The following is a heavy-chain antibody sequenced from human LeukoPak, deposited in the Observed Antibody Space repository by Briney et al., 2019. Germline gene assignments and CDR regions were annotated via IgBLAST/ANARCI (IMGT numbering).Heavy chain of an antibody. CDR2: ISSSSSYI. CDR1: GFTFSSYS. V-gene: IGHV3-21*01. J-gene: IGHJ6*02. D-gene: IGHD5-12*01. CDR3: ARDRPFSGYDLAYYYYGMDV. Sequence: PGGSLRLFCAASGFTFSSYSMNWVRQAPGKGLEWVSSISSSSSYIYYADSVKGRFTISRDNAKNSLYLQMNNLRAEDTAVYYCARDRPFSGYDLAYYYYGMDVWGQGTTVTVSS.